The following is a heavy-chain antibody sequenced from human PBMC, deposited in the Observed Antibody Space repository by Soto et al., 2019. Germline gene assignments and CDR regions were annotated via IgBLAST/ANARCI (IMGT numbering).Heavy chain of an antibody. Sequence: PSETLSLTCAVSGGSITSGGYAWSWIRQSPGKGLEWLGYVYYTGSTNYSPSLRSRVSISVDTSKNEFSLRLSSVTAADTAVYFCARSVAVPGAHIDYWGQGTQVTVSS. V-gene: IGHV4-61*08. J-gene: IGHJ4*02. CDR1: GGSITSGGYA. D-gene: IGHD6-19*01. CDR3: ARSVAVPGAHIDY. CDR2: VYYTGST.